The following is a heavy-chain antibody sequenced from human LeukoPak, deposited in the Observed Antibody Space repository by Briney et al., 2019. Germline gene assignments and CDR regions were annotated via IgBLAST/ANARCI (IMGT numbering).Heavy chain of an antibody. V-gene: IGHV5-10-1*01. J-gene: IGHJ4*02. D-gene: IGHD2-15*01. CDR1: GYRFNSYW. CDR3: ARGQGYCSGGSCFLYYFDY. Sequence: GESLKISCKGSGYRFNSYWISWVRQMPGKGLEWMGGIDPSDSDANYSPSFQGHVTFSVDKSLTTAFLQWSSLKASDTAMYCCARGQGYCSGGSCFLYYFDYWGQGTLVTVSS. CDR2: IDPSDSDA.